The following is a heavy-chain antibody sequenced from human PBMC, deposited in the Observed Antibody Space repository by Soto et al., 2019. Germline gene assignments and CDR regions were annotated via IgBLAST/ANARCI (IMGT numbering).Heavy chain of an antibody. CDR1: GGSFSGYF. CDR3: ARGVSSDWPVAFVL. V-gene: IGHV4-34*01. CDR2: VNHNGSN. Sequence: QLHQQQWGAGLLKPSETLSLTCAVYGGSFSGYFWTWIRQSPGKGLQWIVTVNHNGSNNYNPSLTRRVTISCDMAKNQISLKLTSVPAADTAVYYCARGVSSDWPVAFVLWGQGTIVTFSS. J-gene: IGHJ3*01. D-gene: IGHD6-19*01.